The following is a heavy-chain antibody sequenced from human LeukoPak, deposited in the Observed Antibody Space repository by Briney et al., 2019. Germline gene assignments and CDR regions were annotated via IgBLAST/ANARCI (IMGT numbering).Heavy chain of an antibody. J-gene: IGHJ4*02. CDR3: AKTYSWYYFDY. Sequence: PGGSLRLSCAASGFTLSSHSMNWVRQTPGKGLEWVSSISSSSSYIYYADSVKGRFTISRDNAKNLLYLQMNSLRAEDTAVYNCAKTYSWYYFDYWGQGTLVTVSS. D-gene: IGHD6-13*01. CDR2: ISSSSSYI. CDR1: GFTLSSHS. V-gene: IGHV3-21*04.